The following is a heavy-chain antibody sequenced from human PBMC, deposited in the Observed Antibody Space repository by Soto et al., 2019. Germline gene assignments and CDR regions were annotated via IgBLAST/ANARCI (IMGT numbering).Heavy chain of an antibody. Sequence: ASVKVSCKASGYTFTSYGISWVRQAPGQGLEWMGWISAYNGNTNYAQKLQGRVTMTTDTSTSTAYMELRSLRSDDTAAYYCARIPIGYCSGGSCYVLDYWGQGTLVTVSS. CDR3: ARIPIGYCSGGSCYVLDY. CDR2: ISAYNGNT. D-gene: IGHD2-15*01. J-gene: IGHJ4*02. CDR1: GYTFTSYG. V-gene: IGHV1-18*01.